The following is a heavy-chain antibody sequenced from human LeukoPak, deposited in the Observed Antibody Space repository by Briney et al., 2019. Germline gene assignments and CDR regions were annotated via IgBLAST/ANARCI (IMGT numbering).Heavy chain of an antibody. Sequence: GASVKVSCKASGYTFTGYGISWVRQAPGQGLEWMGWISAYNGNTNYAQKLQGRVTMTTDTSTSTAYMELRSLRSDDTAVYYCARGYSSSWYMGLYFDYWGQGTLVTVSS. CDR3: ARGYSSSWYMGLYFDY. V-gene: IGHV1-18*01. CDR1: GYTFTGYG. CDR2: ISAYNGNT. J-gene: IGHJ4*02. D-gene: IGHD6-13*01.